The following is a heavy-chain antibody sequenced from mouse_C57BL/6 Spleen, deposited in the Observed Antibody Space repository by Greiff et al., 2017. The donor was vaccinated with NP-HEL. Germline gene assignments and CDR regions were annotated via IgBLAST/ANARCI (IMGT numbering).Heavy chain of an antibody. CDR3: TRGTTVVATGSPFFCYAMDY. D-gene: IGHD1-1*01. CDR1: GFTFSSYA. CDR2: ISSGGDYI. Sequence: DVMLVESGEGLVTPGGSLTLSCAASGFTFSSYAMSWVRPTPEKRLEWVAYISSGGDYIYYVDTVKGRFTIPRDNARNTLYLQMSSVKSEDTAMYYCTRGTTVVATGSPFFCYAMDYWGQGTSVTVSS. V-gene: IGHV5-9-1*02. J-gene: IGHJ4*01.